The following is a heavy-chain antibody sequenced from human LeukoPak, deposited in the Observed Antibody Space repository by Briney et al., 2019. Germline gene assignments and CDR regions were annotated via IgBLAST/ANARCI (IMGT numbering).Heavy chain of an antibody. CDR2: ISTDAGET. CDR1: GFTFSNSG. CDR3: AKGSGNGYGSGPFDY. D-gene: IGHD3-10*01. Sequence: GGSLRLSCAASGFTFSNSGMSWVRQAPGKGLEWVSAISTDAGETHYADSVKGRFTISRDNSKNTVSLQMSSLRAEDTALYYCAKGSGNGYGSGPFDYWGQGALVTVSS. V-gene: IGHV3-23*01. J-gene: IGHJ4*02.